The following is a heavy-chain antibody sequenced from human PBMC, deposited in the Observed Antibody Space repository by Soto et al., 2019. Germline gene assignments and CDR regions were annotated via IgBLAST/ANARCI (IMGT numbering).Heavy chain of an antibody. CDR2: ISYSGAT. Sequence: QVQLQESGPGLVKPSETLSLICTVSGGSVSGDKNYWSWIRQSPGKGLEWIGYISYSGATNYNPSLKSRRNISVDRSKNQFALKLSSVTASDTALYYCATSPRFAFDFWGQGTTVIVSS. J-gene: IGHJ3*01. CDR1: GGSVSGDKNY. V-gene: IGHV4-61*01. D-gene: IGHD3-16*01. CDR3: ATSPRFAFDF.